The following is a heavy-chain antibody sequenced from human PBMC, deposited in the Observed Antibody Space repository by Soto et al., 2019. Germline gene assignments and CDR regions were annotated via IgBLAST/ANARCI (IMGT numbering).Heavy chain of an antibody. CDR2: ISGSGGST. D-gene: IGHD6-19*01. CDR1: GFTFSSYA. V-gene: IGHV3-23*01. J-gene: IGHJ4*02. Sequence: PGGSLRLSCAASGFTFSSYAMSWVRQAPGKGLEWVSAISGSGGSTYYADSVKGRFTISRDNSKNTLYLQMNSLRAEDTAVYYCAKDHPYSSGWYEYYFDYWGQGTLVTVSS. CDR3: AKDHPYSSGWYEYYFDY.